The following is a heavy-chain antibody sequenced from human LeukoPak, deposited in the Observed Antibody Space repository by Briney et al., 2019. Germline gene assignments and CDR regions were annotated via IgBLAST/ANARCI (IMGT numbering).Heavy chain of an antibody. J-gene: IGHJ4*02. CDR1: GGSISSGDYY. CDR3: ARVGRPLYYFDY. D-gene: IGHD3-16*02. CDR2: TYYSGST. Sequence: SETLSLTCTVSGGSISSGDYYWNWIRQPPGKGLKWIGYTYYSGSTYYNPSLKSRVTISVDTSKNQFSLKLSSVTAADTAVYYCARVGRPLYYFDYWGQGTLVTVSS. V-gene: IGHV4-30-4*01.